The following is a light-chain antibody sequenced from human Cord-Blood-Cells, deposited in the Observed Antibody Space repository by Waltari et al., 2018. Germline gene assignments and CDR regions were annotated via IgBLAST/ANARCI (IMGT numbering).Light chain of an antibody. J-gene: IGKJ1*01. V-gene: IGKV1-39*01. CDR1: QSISSY. CDR2: AAS. Sequence: IQMTQSPSSLSASVGDRVTITCRASQSISSYLNWYQQKPGKAPKLLIYAASSLQSGVPSRFSGSGSGTDVTHTISSLQPEDFATYYGQQSYSTPWTFGQGTKVEIK. CDR3: QQSYSTPWT.